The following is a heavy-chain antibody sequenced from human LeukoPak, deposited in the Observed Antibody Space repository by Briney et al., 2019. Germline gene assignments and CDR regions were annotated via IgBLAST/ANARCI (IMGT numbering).Heavy chain of an antibody. CDR3: ARVVSPSRRYYFDY. CDR1: VYTFTSYG. V-gene: IGHV1-18*01. Sequence: ASVNVSCKASVYTFTSYGISWVRQAAGQGLEWMGWISAYNGNTNYAQKLQGRVTMTTDTSTSTAYMELRSLRSDDTAVYYCARVVSPSRRYYFDYWGQGTLVTVSS. CDR2: ISAYNGNT. D-gene: IGHD3-10*01. J-gene: IGHJ4*02.